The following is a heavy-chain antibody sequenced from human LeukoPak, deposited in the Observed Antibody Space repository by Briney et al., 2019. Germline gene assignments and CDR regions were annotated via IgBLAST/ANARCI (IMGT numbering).Heavy chain of an antibody. Sequence: PGGSLRLSCAASGFTFSSYGMHCVREAPGKGLEWGAVISYDGSKKFYGDSVKGRFTISRDSSKNTLDLQMNSLRAEDTAMYYCAKEYRGTTWFDYWGRGTVVTVSS. D-gene: IGHD1-26*01. J-gene: IGHJ4*02. CDR3: AKEYRGTTWFDY. V-gene: IGHV3-30*18. CDR1: GFTFSSYG. CDR2: ISYDGSKK.